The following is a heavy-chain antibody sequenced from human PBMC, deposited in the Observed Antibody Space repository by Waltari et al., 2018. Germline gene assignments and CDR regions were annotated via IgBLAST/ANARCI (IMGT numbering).Heavy chain of an antibody. J-gene: IGHJ6*03. Sequence: QVQLVQSGAEVKKPGSSVKVSCKASGGTFSSYAISWVRQAPGQGLEWMGGIIPILGIANYAQKFQGRVTITADKSTSTAYMELSSLRSEDTAVYYCASSNPKRYNVLYYMDVWGKGTTVTVSS. CDR2: IIPILGIA. D-gene: IGHD1-1*01. CDR1: GGTFSSYA. V-gene: IGHV1-69*10. CDR3: ASSNPKRYNVLYYMDV.